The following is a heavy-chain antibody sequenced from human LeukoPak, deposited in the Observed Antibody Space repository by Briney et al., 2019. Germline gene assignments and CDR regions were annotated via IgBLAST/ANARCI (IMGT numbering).Heavy chain of an antibody. Sequence: SHTLSLTCAISGDSVSGNSTAYNWIRQSPSRGLEWLGRTYYRSKWYNDYAISVKSRITVNPDTSRNQLSLQLNSVTPEDTAVYYCARGGQGDGYSADEAFDFWGPGTMVTVSS. CDR3: ARGGQGDGYSADEAFDF. V-gene: IGHV6-1*01. CDR2: TYYRSKWYN. CDR1: GDSVSGNSTA. D-gene: IGHD5-24*01. J-gene: IGHJ3*01.